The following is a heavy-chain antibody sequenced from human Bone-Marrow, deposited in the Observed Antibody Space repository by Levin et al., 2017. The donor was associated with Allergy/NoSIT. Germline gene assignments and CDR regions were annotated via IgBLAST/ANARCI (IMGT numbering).Heavy chain of an antibody. Sequence: SCAASGFTFSRYYMHWVRQVPGKGLVWVSRITSDGSTTNYADSVEGRFTISRDNAKNTLYLQMNSLRAEDTAVYYCARGGCSSTSCLDYWGQGTLVTVSS. CDR2: ITSDGSTT. D-gene: IGHD2-2*01. CDR3: ARGGCSSTSCLDY. J-gene: IGHJ4*02. V-gene: IGHV3-74*01. CDR1: GFTFSRYY.